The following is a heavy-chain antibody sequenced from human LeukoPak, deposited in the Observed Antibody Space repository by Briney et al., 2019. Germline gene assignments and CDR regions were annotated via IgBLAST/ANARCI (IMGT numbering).Heavy chain of an antibody. CDR3: ARRPYYAYAFDI. J-gene: IGHJ3*02. Sequence: PSETLSLTCTVSGGSISNYYWSWIRQPPGKGLEWIGYIYYTGSTNYNPSLESRVTMSADTSNNHFSLKLTSVTAADTAVYYCARRPYYAYAFDIWGQGTMVTVSS. CDR2: IYYTGST. D-gene: IGHD2/OR15-2a*01. V-gene: IGHV4-59*08. CDR1: GGSISNYY.